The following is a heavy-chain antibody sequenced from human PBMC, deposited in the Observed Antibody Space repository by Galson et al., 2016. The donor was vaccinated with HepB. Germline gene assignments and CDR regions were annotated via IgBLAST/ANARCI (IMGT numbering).Heavy chain of an antibody. V-gene: IGHV5-51*01. D-gene: IGHD3/OR15-3a*01. Sequence: QSGAEVKKPGESLKISCKGSTYSFNTYWIGWARQLPGKGLEWMGIIYPDDSDTRYSPSFRGQVNISADKSITTAYLQWSSLKASDTAMYYCARRTRGVAGTGFDYWGQGTQVTVSS. CDR1: TYSFNTYW. CDR2: IYPDDSDT. J-gene: IGHJ4*02. CDR3: ARRTRGVAGTGFDY.